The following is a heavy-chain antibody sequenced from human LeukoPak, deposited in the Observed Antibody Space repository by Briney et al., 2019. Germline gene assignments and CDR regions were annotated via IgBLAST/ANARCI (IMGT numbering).Heavy chain of an antibody. D-gene: IGHD2-2*01. J-gene: IGHJ4*02. CDR3: ARAPQIGYCSSTSCPTDY. V-gene: IGHV3-23*01. CDR1: GFTFSSYA. Sequence: PGGSLRLSCAASGFTFSSYAMSWVRQAPGKGLEWVSAISGSGGSTYYADSVKGRFTISRDNSKNTLYLQMNSLRAEDTAVYYCARAPQIGYCSSTSCPTDYWGQGTLVTVSS. CDR2: ISGSGGST.